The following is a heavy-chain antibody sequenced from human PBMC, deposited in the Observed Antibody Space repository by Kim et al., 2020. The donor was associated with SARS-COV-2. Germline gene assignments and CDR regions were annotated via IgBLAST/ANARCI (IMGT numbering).Heavy chain of an antibody. Sequence: AQKFQGRVTITADKSTSTAYMELSSLRSEDTAVYYCASGTLAVAGQGFDYWGQGTLVTVSS. J-gene: IGHJ4*02. D-gene: IGHD6-19*01. V-gene: IGHV1-69*02. CDR3: ASGTLAVAGQGFDY.